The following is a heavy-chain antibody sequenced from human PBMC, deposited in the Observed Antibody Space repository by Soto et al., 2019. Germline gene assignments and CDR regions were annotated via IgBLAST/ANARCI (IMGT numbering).Heavy chain of an antibody. V-gene: IGHV3-7*01. D-gene: IGHD1-26*01. J-gene: IGHJ6*03. Sequence: GGSLRLSCAASGLTFSSYWMSWVRQAPGKGLEWVANIKQDGSEIYYVDSVKGRFTISRDNAKNSLYLQMNSLRAEDTAVYYCAREFSVGYYYYMDVWGKGTTVTVSS. CDR1: GLTFSSYW. CDR2: IKQDGSEI. CDR3: AREFSVGYYYYMDV.